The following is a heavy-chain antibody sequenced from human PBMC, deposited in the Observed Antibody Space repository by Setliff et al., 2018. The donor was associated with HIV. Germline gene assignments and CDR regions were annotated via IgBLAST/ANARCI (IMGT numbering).Heavy chain of an antibody. CDR3: AKDGISGGAYPPYYFDY. CDR2: VGVGGGAT. D-gene: IGHD2-15*01. CDR1: GFTFNTYA. J-gene: IGHJ4*01. Sequence: GGSLRLSCAASGFTFNTYAMSWVRQAPGKGLEWVSAVGVGGGATYYADSVRGRFAVSRDDSKNTLYLQMNGLRVEDTAVYYCAKDGISGGAYPPYYFDYWGHGTLVTVSS. V-gene: IGHV3-23*01.